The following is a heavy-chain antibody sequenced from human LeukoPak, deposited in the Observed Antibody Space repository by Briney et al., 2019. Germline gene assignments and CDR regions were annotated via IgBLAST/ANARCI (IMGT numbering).Heavy chain of an antibody. D-gene: IGHD1-14*01. V-gene: IGHV4-4*07. Sequence: PSETLSLTCTVSGGSISSYYWSWIRQPAGKGLEWVGRIYTSGSTIYNPSLKSRVTMSVDTSKNQFSLKLSSVTAADTAAYYCARGRYESTRLGAYYYYYMDVWGKGTTVTVSS. CDR1: GGSISSYY. J-gene: IGHJ6*03. CDR3: ARGRYESTRLGAYYYYYMDV. CDR2: IYTSGST.